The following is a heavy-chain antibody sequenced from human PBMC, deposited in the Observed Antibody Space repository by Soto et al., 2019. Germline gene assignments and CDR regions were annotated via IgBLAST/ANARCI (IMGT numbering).Heavy chain of an antibody. V-gene: IGHV3-11*01. CDR1: GFTFSDYY. CDR3: ASDPYYYASDY. J-gene: IGHJ4*02. D-gene: IGHD3-10*01. Sequence: LRLSCAASGFTFSDYYMTWIRQAPGKGLEWVSKISGSGGTIYYADSVKGRFTISRDNAKNSLYLQMSSLRAEDTAVYYCASDPYYYASDYWGQGTLVTVSS. CDR2: ISGSGGTI.